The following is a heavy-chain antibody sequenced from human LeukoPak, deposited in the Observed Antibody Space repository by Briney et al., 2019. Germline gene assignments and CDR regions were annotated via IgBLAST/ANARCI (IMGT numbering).Heavy chain of an antibody. D-gene: IGHD3-10*01. Sequence: GAPVKVSCKASGYTFTGYYMHWVRQAPGQGLEWMGRINPNSGGTNYAQKFQGRVTMTRDTSISTAYMELSRLRSDDTAVHYCARGPMVRGVISVRFDPWGQGTLVTVSS. CDR2: INPNSGGT. CDR1: GYTFTGYY. CDR3: ARGPMVRGVISVRFDP. V-gene: IGHV1-2*06. J-gene: IGHJ5*02.